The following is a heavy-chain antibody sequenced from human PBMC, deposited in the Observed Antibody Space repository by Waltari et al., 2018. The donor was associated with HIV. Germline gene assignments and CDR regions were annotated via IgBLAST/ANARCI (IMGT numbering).Heavy chain of an antibody. Sequence: QLQLQESGPGLVKPSETLSLTCTVSGGSISSSSYYWGWIRQPPGKGLEWIGSIYYSGSTYYNPSLKSRVTISVDTSKNQFSLKLSSVTAADTAVYYCAREVGTMVRGVENDYWGQGTLVTVSS. CDR1: GGSISSSSYY. V-gene: IGHV4-39*07. J-gene: IGHJ4*02. CDR2: IYYSGST. CDR3: AREVGTMVRGVENDY. D-gene: IGHD3-10*01.